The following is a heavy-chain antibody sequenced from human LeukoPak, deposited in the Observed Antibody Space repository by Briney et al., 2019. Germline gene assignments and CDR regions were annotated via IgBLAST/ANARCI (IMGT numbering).Heavy chain of an antibody. V-gene: IGHV1-2*02. CDR1: GYTFTSYG. Sequence: ASVKVSCKASGYTFTSYGISWVRQAPGQGLEGMGWINPNSGGTNYVQKFQGRVTMNRDTSISTAYMELSRLRSDYTAVYYWATVPVRGYSYGYDGRAFRYWGQGTLVTVSS. D-gene: IGHD5-18*01. CDR3: ATVPVRGYSYGYDGRAFRY. CDR2: INPNSGGT. J-gene: IGHJ4*02.